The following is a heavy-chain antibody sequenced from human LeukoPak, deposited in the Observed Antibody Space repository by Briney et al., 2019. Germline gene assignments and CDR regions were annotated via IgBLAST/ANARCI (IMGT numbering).Heavy chain of an antibody. CDR1: GGSISSYY. D-gene: IGHD3-3*01. CDR2: IYYSGST. V-gene: IGHV4-59*13. Sequence: PSETLSLTCTVSGGSISSYYWSWIRQPPGKGLEWIGYIYYSGSTNYNPSLKSRVTISVDTSKNQFSLKLSSVTAADTAVYYCARVSSSLRFLEWPHPYYYYGMDVWGQGTTVTVSS. J-gene: IGHJ6*02. CDR3: ARVSSSLRFLEWPHPYYYYGMDV.